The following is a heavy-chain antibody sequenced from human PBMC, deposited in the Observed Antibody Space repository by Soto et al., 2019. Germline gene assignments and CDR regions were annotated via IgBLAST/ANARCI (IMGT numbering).Heavy chain of an antibody. V-gene: IGHV1-2*02. D-gene: IGHD3-16*02. CDR3: ARGPYDYLWGTYRAYYFDS. J-gene: IGHJ4*02. CDR1: GYTFTAYY. Sequence: QVQLVQSGAEVKKPGASVKVSCKTSGYTFTAYYLHWVRQAPGQGLEWMGWMNPKSGGTNYAQRFQGRVTMTGDTSISPAYMELSRLGSDDTAVYYCARGPYDYLWGTYRAYYFDSWGQGTLVTVSS. CDR2: MNPKSGGT.